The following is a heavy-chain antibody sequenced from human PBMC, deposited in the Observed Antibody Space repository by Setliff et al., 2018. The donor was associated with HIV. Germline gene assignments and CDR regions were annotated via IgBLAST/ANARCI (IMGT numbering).Heavy chain of an antibody. J-gene: IGHJ4*02. V-gene: IGHV3-30*02. Sequence: PGGSLRLSCAASGFNFNDYGMHWVRQAPGKGLEWVAFIRYDGSRKYYADSVKGRFTISRDTSNNTLYLQMNSLRAEDTAVYYCAKDGLAGYFESWGLGTLVTVSS. CDR1: GFNFNDYG. D-gene: IGHD1-1*01. CDR2: IRYDGSRK. CDR3: AKDGLAGYFES.